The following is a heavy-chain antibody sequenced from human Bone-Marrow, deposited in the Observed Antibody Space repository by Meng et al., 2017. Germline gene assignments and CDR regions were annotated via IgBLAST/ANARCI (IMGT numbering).Heavy chain of an antibody. CDR3: ASIWFGGNWFDP. J-gene: IGHJ5*02. D-gene: IGHD3-10*01. Sequence: VQVVQSGAGVKKPGASVKVSCKASGYTFTSYAMHWVRQAPGQRLEWMGWINAGNGNTKYSQKFQGRVTITRDTSASTAYMELSSLRSEDTAVYFCASIWFGGNWFDPWGQGTLVTVSS. CDR1: GYTFTSYA. CDR2: INAGNGNT. V-gene: IGHV1-3*01.